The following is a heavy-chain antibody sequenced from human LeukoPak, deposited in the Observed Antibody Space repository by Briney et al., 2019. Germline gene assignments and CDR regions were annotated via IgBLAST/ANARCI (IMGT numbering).Heavy chain of an antibody. Sequence: GGSLRLSCAGPGFAFSGTWLNWVRQTPGQGLEWVGRINTRTDGATTTYAAPVKGRFTISRDDSKSTLYLEMNSLKTEDTAVYYCTTEFWYYFNNWGQGTLVTVSS. V-gene: IGHV3-15*01. CDR2: INTRTDGATT. CDR3: TTEFWYYFNN. CDR1: GFAFSGTW. J-gene: IGHJ4*02. D-gene: IGHD3-3*01.